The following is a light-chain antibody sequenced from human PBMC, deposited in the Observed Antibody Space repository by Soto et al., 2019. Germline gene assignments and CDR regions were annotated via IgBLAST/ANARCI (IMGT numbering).Light chain of an antibody. CDR3: QQHHTWPIT. CDR2: GAS. CDR1: QSVMTN. Sequence: IEMTQSPATLSVSPGERVTFSCRASQSVMTNLAWYQHKPGQAPRLLISGASTGAPRIPSRFSCGGSWTEFTLYISRLHTEELAVYYCQQHHTWPITFGGGTKVDSK. J-gene: IGKJ4*01. V-gene: IGKV3-15*01.